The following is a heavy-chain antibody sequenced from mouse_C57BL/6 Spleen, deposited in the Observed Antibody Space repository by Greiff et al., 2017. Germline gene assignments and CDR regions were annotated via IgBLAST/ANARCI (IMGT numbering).Heavy chain of an antibody. Sequence: VQLQQSVAELVRPGASVKLSCTASGFNIKNTYMHWVKQRPEQGLEWIGRIDPANGNTKYAPKFQGKATISADTSSNNAYLQLSRLTSEDTAIYYCAQRNFYYASSYGYYAMDYWGQGTSVTVSS. D-gene: IGHD1-1*01. CDR2: IDPANGNT. CDR1: GFNIKNTY. CDR3: AQRNFYYASSYGYYAMDY. J-gene: IGHJ4*01. V-gene: IGHV14-3*01.